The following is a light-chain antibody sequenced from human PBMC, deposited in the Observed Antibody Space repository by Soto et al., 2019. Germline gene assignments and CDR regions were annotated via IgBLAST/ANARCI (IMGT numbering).Light chain of an antibody. CDR3: QQYSDLPMT. Sequence: EIVLTQSPGTLSLSPGERATLSCRASQTVNNNYLAWYQQKPGQAPRLLIYGASRRATGIPDRFSGSASGTDFTLTISRLEPEDFAVYFCQQYSDLPMTFGQGTRLEIK. CDR1: QTVNNNY. J-gene: IGKJ5*01. CDR2: GAS. V-gene: IGKV3-20*01.